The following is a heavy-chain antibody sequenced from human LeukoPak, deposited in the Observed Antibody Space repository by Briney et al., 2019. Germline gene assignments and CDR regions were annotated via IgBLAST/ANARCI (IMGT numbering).Heavy chain of an antibody. CDR3: ARELYCSSPGCHDRYYYTMDV. Sequence: PGGTLRLSCVASGFTFSSYGMHWVRQAPGKGLEWVALILYDGINKYYADSVKGRFTISRDNSKKTLYLQMESLRAEDTAVYSCARELYCSSPGCHDRYYYTMDVWGQGTTVTVSS. J-gene: IGHJ6*02. D-gene: IGHD2-2*01. CDR1: GFTFSSYG. CDR2: ILYDGINK. V-gene: IGHV3-30*03.